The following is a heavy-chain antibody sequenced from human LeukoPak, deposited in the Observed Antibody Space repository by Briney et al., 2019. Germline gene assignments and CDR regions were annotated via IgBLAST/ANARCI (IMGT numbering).Heavy chain of an antibody. CDR1: GFIFSDTW. V-gene: IGHV3-74*01. CDR3: VREVGPHRGSPGSD. D-gene: IGHD1-26*01. Sequence: GGSLRLSCEASGFIFSDTWMHWVRQAPGKGLVWVSRIKTDGSEASYADSVKGRFTISRDNARNTMYLQMNNLREDDTAVYFCVREVGPHRGSPGSDWGQGTRLTVSS. J-gene: IGHJ4*02. CDR2: IKTDGSEA.